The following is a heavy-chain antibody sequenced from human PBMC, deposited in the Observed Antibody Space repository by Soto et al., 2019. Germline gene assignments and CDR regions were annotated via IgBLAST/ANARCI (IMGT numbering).Heavy chain of an antibody. CDR3: AKAPSTCSGGDCGFDF. CDR2: ISGSGSST. CDR1: GFTFTSYA. J-gene: IGHJ4*02. D-gene: IGHD2-21*02. V-gene: IGHV3-23*01. Sequence: EVQLLESGGGSVQPGGSLRLSCAASGFTFTSYAMSWVRQAPGKGLNWVSTISGSGSSTHYTDSVQGRFTVSRDNSKNTLYLQMNSLRDEDTAVYYCAKAPSTCSGGDCGFDFWGQGTLVTVSS.